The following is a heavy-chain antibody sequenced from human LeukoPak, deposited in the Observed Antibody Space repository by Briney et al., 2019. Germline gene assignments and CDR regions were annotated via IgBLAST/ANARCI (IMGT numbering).Heavy chain of an antibody. D-gene: IGHD1-26*01. V-gene: IGHV3-23*01. J-gene: IGHJ6*02. Sequence: PGGSLRLSCAASGFTFSNYAMNWVRQVPGKGLEWVSLISGSTGSTYYADSVKGRFSISRDNSKNTLYLQMNSLRAEDTAVYYCARAKWELLDYGMDVWGQGTTVTVSS. CDR2: ISGSTGST. CDR1: GFTFSNYA. CDR3: ARAKWELLDYGMDV.